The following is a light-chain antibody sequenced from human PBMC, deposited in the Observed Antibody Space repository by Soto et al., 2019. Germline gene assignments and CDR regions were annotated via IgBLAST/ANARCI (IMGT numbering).Light chain of an antibody. Sequence: EIVMTQSPATLSVSPGERATLSCRASQSVSSNLAWYQQKPGQAPRLLIYGASTRATGIPARFSGSGSGTEFTLTISSLQSEDFAIYYCYQYKNWPPITFGQGTRLEIK. CDR3: YQYKNWPPIT. J-gene: IGKJ5*01. CDR2: GAS. V-gene: IGKV3-15*01. CDR1: QSVSSN.